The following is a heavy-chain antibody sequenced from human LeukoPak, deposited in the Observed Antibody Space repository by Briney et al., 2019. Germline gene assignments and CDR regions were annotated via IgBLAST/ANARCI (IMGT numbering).Heavy chain of an antibody. CDR1: GYTFTSYG. J-gene: IGHJ6*03. Sequence: ASVKVSCKASGYTFTSYGISWVRQAPGQGLEWMGWISAYNGNTNYAQKLQGRVTMTTDTSTSTAYMELRSLRSDDTAVYYCARAYGSGSYYPNYYYYYYMDVWGKGITVTISS. CDR2: ISAYNGNT. V-gene: IGHV1-18*01. D-gene: IGHD3-10*01. CDR3: ARAYGSGSYYPNYYYYYYMDV.